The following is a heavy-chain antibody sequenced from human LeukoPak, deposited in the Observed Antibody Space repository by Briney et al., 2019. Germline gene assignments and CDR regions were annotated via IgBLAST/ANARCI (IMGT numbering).Heavy chain of an antibody. Sequence: GGSLRLSCAASGFTFSRYGMSWVRQAPGKGLEWVSAISGSGGSTYYADSVKGRFTISRDNAKNSLYLQMNSLRAEDTAVYYCARDVVAVAGTPYWGQGTLVTVSS. CDR1: GFTFSRYG. J-gene: IGHJ4*02. CDR2: ISGSGGST. CDR3: ARDVVAVAGTPY. V-gene: IGHV3-23*01. D-gene: IGHD6-19*01.